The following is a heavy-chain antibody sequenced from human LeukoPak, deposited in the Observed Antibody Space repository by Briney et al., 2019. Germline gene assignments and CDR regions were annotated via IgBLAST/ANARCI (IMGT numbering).Heavy chain of an antibody. D-gene: IGHD1-1*01. V-gene: IGHV3-30-3*01. CDR3: AREELPTYYYYYRDV. Sequence: GGSLRLSCAASGFTFSSYAMHWVRQAPGKGLEWVAVISYDGSNKYYADSVKCRFTISRDNSKNTLYLQMNSVRAEDTAVYYCAREELPTYYYYYRDVWGKGTTVTVSS. CDR2: ISYDGSNK. J-gene: IGHJ6*03. CDR1: GFTFSSYA.